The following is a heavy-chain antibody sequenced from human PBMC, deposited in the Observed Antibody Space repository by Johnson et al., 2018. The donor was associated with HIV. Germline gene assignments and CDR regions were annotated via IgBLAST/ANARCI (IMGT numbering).Heavy chain of an antibody. D-gene: IGHD6-6*01. J-gene: IGHJ3*02. CDR1: GFTFSDYY. Sequence: QMMLVESGGGLVKPGGSLRLSCAASGFTFSDYYMSWIRQAPGKGLEWVSYISSSGSTIYYADSVTGRFTISRDNAKNSLYLQMNSLRAEDTAVYYCASSIPPYSSSSVAFDIWGQGTMVTVSS. CDR3: ASSIPPYSSSSVAFDI. CDR2: ISSSGSTI. V-gene: IGHV3-11*04.